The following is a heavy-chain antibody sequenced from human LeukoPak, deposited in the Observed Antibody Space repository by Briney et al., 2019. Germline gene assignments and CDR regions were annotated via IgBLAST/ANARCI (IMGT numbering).Heavy chain of an antibody. J-gene: IGHJ3*02. CDR2: IYHSGST. Sequence: PSETLSLTCAVSGGSISSGGYSWSWIRQPPGKGLEWIGYIYHSGSTNYNPSLKSRVTISVDTSKNQFSLKLSSVTAADTAVYYCARSRRSWDAFDIWGQGTLVTVSS. V-gene: IGHV4-30-2*01. D-gene: IGHD1-26*01. CDR1: GGSISSGGYS. CDR3: ARSRRSWDAFDI.